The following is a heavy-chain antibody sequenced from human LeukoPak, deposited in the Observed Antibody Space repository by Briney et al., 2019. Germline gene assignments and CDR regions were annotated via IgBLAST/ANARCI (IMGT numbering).Heavy chain of an antibody. V-gene: IGHV1-46*01. D-gene: IGHD3-22*01. Sequence: ASVKVSCKASGYTFTSYYMHWVRQAPGQGLEWMGIINPSGGSTSYAQKFQGRVTMTRDMSTSTVYMELSSLRSEDTAVYYCARDQGDYYDSSGFDYWGQGTLVTVSS. J-gene: IGHJ4*02. CDR2: INPSGGST. CDR3: ARDQGDYYDSSGFDY. CDR1: GYTFTSYY.